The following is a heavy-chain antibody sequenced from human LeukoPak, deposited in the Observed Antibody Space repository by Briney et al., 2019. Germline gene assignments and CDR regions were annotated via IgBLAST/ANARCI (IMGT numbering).Heavy chain of an antibody. V-gene: IGHV3-9*01. CDR3: AKDSSDFGELSNIDY. CDR2: ISWNSGSI. J-gene: IGHJ4*02. CDR1: GFTFGDYA. Sequence: GGSLRLSCAASGFTFGDYAMHWVRQAPGKGLEWVSGISWNSGSIGYADSVKGRFTISRDNAKNSLYLQMNSLRAEDTALYYCAKDSSDFGELSNIDYWGQGTLVTVSS. D-gene: IGHD3-10*01.